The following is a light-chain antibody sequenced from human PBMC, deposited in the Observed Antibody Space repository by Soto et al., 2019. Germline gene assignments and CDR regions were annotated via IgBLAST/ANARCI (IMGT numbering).Light chain of an antibody. J-gene: IGLJ2*01. CDR3: QTWGTGIVV. Sequence: QTVVTQSPSASASLGASVKLTCTLSSGHSSYAIAWHQQQPEKGPRYLMNLNIDGSHSKGDGIPDRFSGSSSGAERYLTISSLHSEDEADYSCQTWGTGIVVFGGGTKLTVL. V-gene: IGLV4-69*01. CDR2: LNIDGSH. CDR1: SGHSSYA.